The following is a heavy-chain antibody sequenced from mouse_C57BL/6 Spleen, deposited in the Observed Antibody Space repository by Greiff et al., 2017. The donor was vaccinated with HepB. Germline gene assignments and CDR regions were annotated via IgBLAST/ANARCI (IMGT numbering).Heavy chain of an antibody. CDR1: GYTFTSYW. Sequence: QVQLQQSGAELVRPGSSVKLSCKASGYTFTSYWMDWVKQRPGQGLEWIGNIYPSDSETHYNQKFKDKATLTVDKSSSTAYMQLSSLTSEDSAVYYCARFITTVVATPYAMDYWGQGTSVTVSS. V-gene: IGHV1-61*01. CDR3: ARFITTVVATPYAMDY. D-gene: IGHD1-1*01. J-gene: IGHJ4*01. CDR2: IYPSDSET.